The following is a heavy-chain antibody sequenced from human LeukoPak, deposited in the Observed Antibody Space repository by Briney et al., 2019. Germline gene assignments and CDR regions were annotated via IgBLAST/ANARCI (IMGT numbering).Heavy chain of an antibody. Sequence: GGSLRLSCAASGFTFSNYDMSWVRQAPGKGLEWVSGISGSGGSTYHADSVKGRFTISRDNSKTTLYLEMNTLRAEDTAVYYCAKGSSSGRPYFFDYWGQGTLVTVSS. CDR2: ISGSGGST. CDR3: AKGSSSGRPYFFDY. V-gene: IGHV3-23*01. CDR1: GFTFSNYD. J-gene: IGHJ4*02. D-gene: IGHD3-10*01.